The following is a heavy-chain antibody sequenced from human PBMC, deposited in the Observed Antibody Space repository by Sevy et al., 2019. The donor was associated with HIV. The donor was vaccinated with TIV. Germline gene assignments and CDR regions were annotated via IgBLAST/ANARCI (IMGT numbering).Heavy chain of an antibody. V-gene: IGHV3-23*01. Sequence: GGSLRLSCAASGFTFSSYAMSWVRQAPGKGLEWVSAISGSGGSTYYADSVKGRSTISRDNSKNTLYLQMNSLRAEDTAVYYCAMGGASTGYYYYGMDVWGQGTTVTVSS. CDR2: ISGSGGST. J-gene: IGHJ6*02. D-gene: IGHD1-26*01. CDR1: GFTFSSYA. CDR3: AMGGASTGYYYYGMDV.